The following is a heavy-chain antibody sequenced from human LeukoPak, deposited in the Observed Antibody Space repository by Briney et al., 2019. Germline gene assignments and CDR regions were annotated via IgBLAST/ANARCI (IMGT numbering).Heavy chain of an antibody. V-gene: IGHV1-18*01. CDR3: ARDQSVRLLQTSSTYFKHVFAI. Sequence: ASVKVSCKASGFTFTGYGFTWVRQAPGQGLEWLGWISAYNGNTNYAQKFQGRVTMTTDTSTTTVYMEVRSLRSDDTAVYYCARDQSVRLLQTSSTYFKHVFAIWGQGSMVTVSS. D-gene: IGHD6-13*01. J-gene: IGHJ3*02. CDR2: ISAYNGNT. CDR1: GFTFTGYG.